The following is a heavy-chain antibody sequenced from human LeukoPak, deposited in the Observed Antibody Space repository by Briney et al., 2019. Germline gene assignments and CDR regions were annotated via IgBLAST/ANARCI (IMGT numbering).Heavy chain of an antibody. CDR2: IYNSGST. CDR3: ARRGSSGRSFDY. J-gene: IGHJ4*02. D-gene: IGHD6-25*01. Sequence: PSETLSLTCTVSGGSVSSSSYYWGWIRQPPGKGLEWFGCIYNSGSTYYDPSLKSRVTISVDTSKNQVSLKVNSVTAADTAVYYCARRGSSGRSFDYWGQGTLVIVSS. V-gene: IGHV4-39*01. CDR1: GGSVSSSSYY.